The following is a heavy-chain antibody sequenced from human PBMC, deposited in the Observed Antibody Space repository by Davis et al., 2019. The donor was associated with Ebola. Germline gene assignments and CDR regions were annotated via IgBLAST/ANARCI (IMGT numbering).Heavy chain of an antibody. D-gene: IGHD3-3*02. CDR1: GFPFSTYF. Sequence: GESLKISCAASGFPFSTYFMTWVRQVPGKGLEWVATISANGANKHYPDSGEGRFTISRDNSKFTLYLQMNTLRAEDTALYFCGKQDTIRGYGVDVWGQGTTVTVSS. CDR2: ISANGANK. J-gene: IGHJ6*02. CDR3: GKQDTIRGYGVDV. V-gene: IGHV3-23*01.